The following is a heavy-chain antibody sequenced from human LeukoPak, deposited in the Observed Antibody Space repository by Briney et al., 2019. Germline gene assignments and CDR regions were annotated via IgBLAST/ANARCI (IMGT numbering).Heavy chain of an antibody. J-gene: IGHJ4*02. CDR3: ARLKDTAMDIDY. CDR2: INHSGST. Sequence: SETLSLTCAVYGGSFSGYYWSWIRQPPGKGLEWIGEINHSGSTNYNPSLKSRVTISVDTSKNQFSLKLSSVTAADTAVYYCARLKDTAMDIDYWGQGTLVTVSS. CDR1: GGSFSGYY. V-gene: IGHV4-34*01. D-gene: IGHD5-18*01.